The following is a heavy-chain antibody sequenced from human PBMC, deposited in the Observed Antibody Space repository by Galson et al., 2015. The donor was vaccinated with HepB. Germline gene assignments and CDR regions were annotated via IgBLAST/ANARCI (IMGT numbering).Heavy chain of an antibody. CDR2: ISWNSDKL. J-gene: IGHJ6*01. CDR1: GFIFDDYA. Sequence: SLRLSCAVSGFIFDDYAMHWVRQAPGKGLEWVSGISWNSDKLGYADSVKGRFTISRDNAKNSLYLQTNSLHQGPIGLPPGTLLQEHLWG. V-gene: IGHV3-9*01. CDR3: TLLQEHL.